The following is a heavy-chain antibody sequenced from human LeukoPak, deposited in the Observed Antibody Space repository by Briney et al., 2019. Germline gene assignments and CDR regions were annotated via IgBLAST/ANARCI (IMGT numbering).Heavy chain of an antibody. CDR1: GFTFSDYY. CDR3: ASVSFPPDWYFDL. J-gene: IGHJ2*01. CDR2: ISSSGSTI. V-gene: IGHV3-11*04. Sequence: GGSLRLSCAASGFTFSDYYMSWIRQAPGKGLEWVSYISSSGSTIYYADSVKGRFTISRDNAKNSLYLQMNSLRAEDTAVYYCASVSFPPDWYFDLWGRGTLVTVSS. D-gene: IGHD2-2*01.